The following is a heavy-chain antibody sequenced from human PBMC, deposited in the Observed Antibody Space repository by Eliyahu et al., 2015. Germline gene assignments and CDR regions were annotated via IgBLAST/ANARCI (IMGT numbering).Heavy chain of an antibody. V-gene: IGHV3-48*01. Sequence: DVHLVESGGGLVHPGGSLRLSCAASGFTFKXYNMNWVRQAPGKGLEWVSYISTTSKTTYYADSVRGRFTISRDNAESSLHLQMNNLRAEDTAIYYCARDALFFFSGPSYSDHWGQGTLVTVSS. CDR3: ARDALFFFSGPSYSDH. CDR2: ISTTSKTT. J-gene: IGHJ4*02. CDR1: GFTFKXYN. D-gene: IGHD1-26*01.